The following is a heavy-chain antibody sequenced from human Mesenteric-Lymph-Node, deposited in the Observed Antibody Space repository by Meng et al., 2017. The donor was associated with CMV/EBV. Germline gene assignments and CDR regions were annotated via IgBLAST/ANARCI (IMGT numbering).Heavy chain of an antibody. Sequence: GESLKISCEASGFTFSNYGMHWVRQAPGKGLEWVAFVQYEGRSKYYPDSMEGRFTVSRDNSKNTLYLQMNSLRPEDTAVYYSAQAGEGAIFGVIAYWGQGTLVTVSS. CDR1: GFTFSNYG. V-gene: IGHV3-30*02. D-gene: IGHD3-3*01. J-gene: IGHJ4*02. CDR2: VQYEGRSK. CDR3: AQAGEGAIFGVIAY.